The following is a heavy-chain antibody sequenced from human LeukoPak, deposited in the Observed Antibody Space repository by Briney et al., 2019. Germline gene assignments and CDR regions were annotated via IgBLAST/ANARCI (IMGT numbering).Heavy chain of an antibody. Sequence: SETLSLTCTVSAGSISSHYWSWIRQPPGEGLEWVGYIYYCGSTNYNPSLKSRVTLSVDTSKNQFSLKLSSVTAADTAVYYCARDRAEYYDSSGYYDYWGQGTLVTVSS. V-gene: IGHV4-59*11. CDR2: IYYCGST. CDR3: ARDRAEYYDSSGYYDY. J-gene: IGHJ4*02. D-gene: IGHD3-22*01. CDR1: AGSISSHY.